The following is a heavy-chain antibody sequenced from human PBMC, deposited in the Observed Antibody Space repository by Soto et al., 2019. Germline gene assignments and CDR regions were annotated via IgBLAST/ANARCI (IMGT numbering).Heavy chain of an antibody. Sequence: GGSLRLSCAASGFTFSSYWMSWVRQAPGKGLEWVANIKQDGSEKYYVDSVKGRFTISRDNAKNSLYLQMNSLRAEDTAVYYCARGLVVVVAATFDYWGQGTLVTVSS. V-gene: IGHV3-7*01. J-gene: IGHJ4*02. D-gene: IGHD2-15*01. CDR3: ARGLVVVVAATFDY. CDR2: IKQDGSEK. CDR1: GFTFSSYW.